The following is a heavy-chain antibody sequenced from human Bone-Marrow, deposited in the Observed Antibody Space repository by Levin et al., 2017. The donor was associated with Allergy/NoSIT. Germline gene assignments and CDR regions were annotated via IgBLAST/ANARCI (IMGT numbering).Heavy chain of an antibody. J-gene: IGHJ4*02. V-gene: IGHV1-2*04. Sequence: GESLKISCKASGYTFTGYYMHWVRQAPGQGLEWMGWINPNSGGTNYAQKFQGWVTMTRDTSISTAYMELSRLRSDDTAVYYCARAESYGDLDYWGQGTLVTVSS. CDR2: INPNSGGT. CDR1: GYTFTGYY. D-gene: IGHD4-17*01. CDR3: ARAESYGDLDY.